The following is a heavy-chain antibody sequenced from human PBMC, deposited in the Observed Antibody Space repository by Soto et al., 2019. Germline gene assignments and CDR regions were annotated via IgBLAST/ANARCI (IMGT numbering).Heavy chain of an antibody. D-gene: IGHD3-3*01. CDR2: IWYDGSNK. V-gene: IGHV3-33*01. J-gene: IGHJ4*02. Sequence: QVQLVESGGGVVQPGRSLRLSCAASGFTFSSYGMHWVRQAPGKGLEWVAVIWYDGSNKYYADSVKGRFTISRDNSKNTLYLQMHSLRAEETAVYYSERGIRGFLEWLQTDYWGQGPWSPSPQ. CDR1: GFTFSSYG. CDR3: ERGIRGFLEWLQTDY.